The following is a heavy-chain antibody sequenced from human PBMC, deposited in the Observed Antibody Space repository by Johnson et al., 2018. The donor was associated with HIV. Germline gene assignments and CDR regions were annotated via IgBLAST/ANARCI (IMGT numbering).Heavy chain of an antibody. J-gene: IGHJ3*02. CDR1: GFTVSNNF. V-gene: IGHV3-30*02. Sequence: VQLVESGGGLVQPGGSLRLSCAASGFTVSNNFMNWVRQAPGKGLEWVSFIRYDGSNKYYADSVKGRFTISRDNSKNTLYLQMNSLRAEDTAVYYCAREYSSLSQGAFDIWGQGTMVTVSS. D-gene: IGHD6-6*01. CDR2: IRYDGSNK. CDR3: AREYSSLSQGAFDI.